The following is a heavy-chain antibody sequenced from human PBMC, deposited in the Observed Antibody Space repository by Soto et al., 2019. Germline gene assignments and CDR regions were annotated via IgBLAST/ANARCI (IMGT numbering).Heavy chain of an antibody. CDR2: ISWNSGSI. D-gene: IGHD4-17*01. CDR1: GFTFDDYA. V-gene: IGHV3-9*01. CDR3: AKLAHDYGDYRGFDP. J-gene: IGHJ5*02. Sequence: EVQLVESGGGLVQPGRSLRLSCAASGFTFDDYAMHWVRQAPGKGLEWVSGISWNSGSIGYADSVKGRFTISRDNAKNSLYLQMNSLRAEDTALYYCAKLAHDYGDYRGFDPWGQGTLVTVSS.